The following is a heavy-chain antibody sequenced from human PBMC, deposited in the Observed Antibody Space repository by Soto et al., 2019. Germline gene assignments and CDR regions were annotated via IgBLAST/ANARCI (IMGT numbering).Heavy chain of an antibody. CDR2: ISDSGGST. CDR3: AKVPETCTSGVCAAPEEAPFDY. CDR1: GFTFSSYA. J-gene: IGHJ4*02. Sequence: GGSLRLSCAASGFTFSSYAMGWVRQAPGKGLECVSGISDSGGSTYYADSVKGRFTISRDNSKNTLYLQMNGLRAEDTAVYYCAKVPETCTSGVCAAPEEAPFDYWGQGTLVTVSS. V-gene: IGHV3-23*01. D-gene: IGHD2-8*01.